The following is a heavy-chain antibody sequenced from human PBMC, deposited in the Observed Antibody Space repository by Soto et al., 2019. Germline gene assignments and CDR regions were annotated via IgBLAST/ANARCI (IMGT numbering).Heavy chain of an antibody. V-gene: IGHV1-3*01. CDR3: GRDASRRGSYSYYYGMDV. J-gene: IGHJ6*02. D-gene: IGHD1-26*01. CDR2: INAGNGNT. Sequence: ASLKVSCKASGYTFTIYAMHWVRLAPGQRLEWMGWINAGNGNTKYSQKFQGRVTITRDTSASTAYMELSSPRSEDTAVYYCGRDASRRGSYSYYYGMDVWGQGTTVTVSS. CDR1: GYTFTIYA.